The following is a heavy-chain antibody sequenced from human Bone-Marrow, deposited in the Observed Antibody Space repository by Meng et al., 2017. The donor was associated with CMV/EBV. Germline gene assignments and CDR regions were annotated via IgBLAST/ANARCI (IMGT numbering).Heavy chain of an antibody. J-gene: IGHJ6*02. CDR2: IRGTGDYT. V-gene: IGHV3-23*01. CDR1: GFTFRSYA. CDR3: ASLKMAGLGRRGGYGMNV. Sequence: GESLKISCSASGFTFRSYAMSWVRQAPGKGLEWVSTIRGTGDYTYNADSVKGRFSISRDNSKNTLYLEMNSRRAEDTAAYYCASLKMAGLGRRGGYGMNVWGQGTTVTVSS. D-gene: IGHD1-26*01.